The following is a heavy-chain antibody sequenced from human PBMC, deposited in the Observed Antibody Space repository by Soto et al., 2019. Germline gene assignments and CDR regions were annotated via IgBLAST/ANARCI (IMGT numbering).Heavy chain of an antibody. V-gene: IGHV4-59*01. CDR3: ARPPRIAAAGIAAFDI. Sequence: SETLSLTCTVSGGSISSYYWSWIRQPPGKGLEWIGYIYYSGSTNYNPSLESRVTISVDTSKNQFSLKLSSVTAADTAMYYCARPPRIAAAGIAAFDIWGQGTMVTVSS. CDR1: GGSISSYY. J-gene: IGHJ3*02. D-gene: IGHD6-13*01. CDR2: IYYSGST.